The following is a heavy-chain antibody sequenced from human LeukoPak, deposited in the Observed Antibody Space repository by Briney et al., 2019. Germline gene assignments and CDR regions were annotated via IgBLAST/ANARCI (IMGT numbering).Heavy chain of an antibody. D-gene: IGHD3-22*01. CDR1: GGSISSYY. V-gene: IGHV4-59*01. Sequence: SETLSLTRTVSGGSISSYYWSWIRQPPGKGLEWIGYIYYSGSTNYNPSLKSRVTISVDTSKNQFSLKLSSVTAADTAVYYCAREPPFYSGYYYDSSGYYDYWGQGTLVTVSS. CDR2: IYYSGST. CDR3: AREPPFYSGYYYDSSGYYDY. J-gene: IGHJ4*02.